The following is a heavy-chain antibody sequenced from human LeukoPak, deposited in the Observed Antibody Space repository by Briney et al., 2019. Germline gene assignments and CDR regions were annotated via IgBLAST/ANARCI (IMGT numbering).Heavy chain of an antibody. J-gene: IGHJ5*02. CDR2: ISGSSSYI. Sequence: PGGSLRLSCAGSGFTLSSYDMNWVRQAPGKGLEWVSSISGSSSYIYYADSVKGRFTISRDNAKNSLYLQMNSLRVEDRAVYYCARGSSNVAARNNWFDPWGQGTLVTVSS. CDR1: GFTLSSYD. D-gene: IGHD6-6*01. CDR3: ARGSSNVAARNNWFDP. V-gene: IGHV3-21*01.